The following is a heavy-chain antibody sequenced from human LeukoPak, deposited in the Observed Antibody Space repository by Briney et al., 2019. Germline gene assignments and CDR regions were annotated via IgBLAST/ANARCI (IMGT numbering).Heavy chain of an antibody. CDR1: GGSISSGSYY. CDR3: ARDAPTAYCSGGSCYFDY. J-gene: IGHJ4*02. CDR2: IYTSGST. D-gene: IGHD2-15*01. Sequence: SETLSLTCTVSGGSISSGSYYWSWLRQPAGKGLECIGRIYTSGSTNYNPPLKSRVTISIHTSKNQFSLNLSSVTAADTAVYYCARDAPTAYCSGGSCYFDYWGQGTLVTVSS. V-gene: IGHV4-61*02.